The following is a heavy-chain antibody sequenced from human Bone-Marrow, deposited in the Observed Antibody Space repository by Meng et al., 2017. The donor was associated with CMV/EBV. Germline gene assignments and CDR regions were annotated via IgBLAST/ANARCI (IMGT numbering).Heavy chain of an antibody. D-gene: IGHD3-10*01. Sequence: GESLKISCAASGFTFSSYSMNWVRQAPGKGLEWVSSISSSSSYIYYADSVKGRFTISRDNAKNSLYLQMNSLRAEDTAVYYCARDLIISERRRYYYVSGLPNVWGQGTTVTVSS. V-gene: IGHV3-21*01. CDR2: ISSSSSYI. CDR1: GFTFSSYS. J-gene: IGHJ6*02. CDR3: ARDLIISERRRYYYVSGLPNV.